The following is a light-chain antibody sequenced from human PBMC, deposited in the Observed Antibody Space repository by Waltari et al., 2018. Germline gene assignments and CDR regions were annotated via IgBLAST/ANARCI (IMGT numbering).Light chain of an antibody. CDR3: QTGGHGTWV. Sequence: QLVLTQSPSPSASLGASIKLTCTLSSGHSSNIIAWLQQQPERGPRSLMTVNRDGTHSKGDDIPGRFSGSSSGAERYLTISSLQSEDEADYYCQTGGHGTWVFGGGTKVTVL. CDR1: SGHSSNI. V-gene: IGLV4-69*01. J-gene: IGLJ3*02. CDR2: VNRDGTH.